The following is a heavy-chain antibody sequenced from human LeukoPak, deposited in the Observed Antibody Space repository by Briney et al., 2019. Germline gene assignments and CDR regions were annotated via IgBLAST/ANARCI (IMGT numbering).Heavy chain of an antibody. D-gene: IGHD3-9*01. V-gene: IGHV1-18*01. CDR1: GYTFTSYG. Sequence: GASVNVSCKASGYTFTSYGISWVRHAPGQGLEWMGRISAYNGNTNYAQKLQGRVTMTTDTSTSTAYMELRSLRSDDTAVYYCAGPSLRYFDWLLQPLEYGMDVWGQGTTVTVSS. CDR2: ISAYNGNT. J-gene: IGHJ6*02. CDR3: AGPSLRYFDWLLQPLEYGMDV.